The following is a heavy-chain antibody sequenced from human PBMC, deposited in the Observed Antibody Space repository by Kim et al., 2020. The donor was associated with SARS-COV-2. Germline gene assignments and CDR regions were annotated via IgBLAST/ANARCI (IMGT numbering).Heavy chain of an antibody. CDR3: ARARIPHYVWGSYRPYYYYYGMDV. CDR1: GGSFSGYY. V-gene: IGHV4-34*01. J-gene: IGHJ6*02. D-gene: IGHD3-16*02. Sequence: SETLSLTCAVYGGSFSGYYWSWIRQPPGKGLEWIGEINHSGSTNYNPSLKSRVTISVDTSKNLFSLKLSSVTAADTAVYYCARARIPHYVWGSYRPYYYYYGMDVWGQGTTVTVSS. CDR2: INHSGST.